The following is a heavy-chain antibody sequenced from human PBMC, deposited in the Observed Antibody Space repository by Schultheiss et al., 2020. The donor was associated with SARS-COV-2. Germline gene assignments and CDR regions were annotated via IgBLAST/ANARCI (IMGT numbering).Heavy chain of an antibody. Sequence: GGSLRLSCAASGFTFSNSDMNWVRQAPGKGLEWVAVIWYDGSNKYYADSVKGRFAISRDNAKTSLYLQMNSLRAEDTAVYYCARDIVAAAFDYWGQGTLVTVSS. D-gene: IGHD2-15*01. CDR2: IWYDGSNK. J-gene: IGHJ4*02. CDR3: ARDIVAAAFDY. CDR1: GFTFSNSD. V-gene: IGHV3-33*08.